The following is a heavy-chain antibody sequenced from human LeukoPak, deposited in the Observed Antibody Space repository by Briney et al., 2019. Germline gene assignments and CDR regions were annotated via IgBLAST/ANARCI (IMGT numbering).Heavy chain of an antibody. V-gene: IGHV3-30*18. CDR2: ISYDGSNE. D-gene: IGHD2-21*01. J-gene: IGHJ4*02. CDR3: AKEFNRGLPDY. Sequence: GGSLRLSCAASGFTFSTYGMHWVRQAPGKGLEWVAAISYDGSNEYYADSVKGRFTISRDNSKNTLYLQMSSLRAEDTAVYYCAKEFNRGLPDYWGQGTLVTVSS. CDR1: GFTFSTYG.